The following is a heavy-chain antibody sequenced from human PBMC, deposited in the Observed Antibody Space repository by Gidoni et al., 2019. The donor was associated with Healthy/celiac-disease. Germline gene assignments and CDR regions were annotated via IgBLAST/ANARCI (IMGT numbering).Heavy chain of an antibody. Sequence: EVQLLESGGGLVQPGRSLRLSCAASGFSFTFYAMSWVRQAPVKGLEWVSVISGGGGRTYYADSVKGRFTISRDNAKNTLYVQVNSLRVEDTAVYYCARAYCSGGSCYDDAFDIWGQGTMVTVSS. V-gene: IGHV3-23*01. CDR1: GFSFTFYA. D-gene: IGHD2-15*01. CDR2: ISGGGGRT. CDR3: ARAYCSGGSCYDDAFDI. J-gene: IGHJ3*02.